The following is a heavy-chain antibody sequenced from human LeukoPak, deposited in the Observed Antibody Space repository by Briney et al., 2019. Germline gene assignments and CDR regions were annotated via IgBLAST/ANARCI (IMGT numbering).Heavy chain of an antibody. CDR2: INHSGST. J-gene: IGHJ6*03. CDR3: ARGLGRYYYYYMDV. D-gene: IGHD3-16*01. V-gene: IGHV4-34*01. CDR1: GGSFSGYY. Sequence: SETLSLTCAVYGGSFSGYYWSWIRQPPGKGLEWIGVINHSGSTNYNPSLKSRVTISVDTSKNQFSLKLSSVTAADTAVYYCARGLGRYYYYYMDVWGKGTTVTVSS.